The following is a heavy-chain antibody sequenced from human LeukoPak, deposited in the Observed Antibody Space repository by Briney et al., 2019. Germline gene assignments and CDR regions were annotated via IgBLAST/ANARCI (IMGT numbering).Heavy chain of an antibody. CDR2: IRYDGNNI. CDR1: GFTFSSTG. D-gene: IGHD1-14*01. Sequence: GGSLRLSCTASGFTFSSTGMHWVRQAPGKGLEWVSYIRYDGNNIYYGDSVKGRLTVSRDNSKNTLYLQMNSLRVEDTAVYYCARTYNPDYWGQGTLVTVSS. V-gene: IGHV3-30*02. CDR3: ARTYNPDY. J-gene: IGHJ4*02.